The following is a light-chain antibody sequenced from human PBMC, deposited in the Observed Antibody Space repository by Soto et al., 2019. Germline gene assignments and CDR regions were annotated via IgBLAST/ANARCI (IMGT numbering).Light chain of an antibody. V-gene: IGKV3-15*01. Sequence: EVVTTQSPATLSVSPGERATLSCRASQGLGTNLAWYQQKPGQAPRLLIYAASTRATGVPGRFSGSGSGTEFTLTISSLQSEDFATYYCQQYEDLLSFGGGTKVEIK. J-gene: IGKJ4*01. CDR2: AAS. CDR1: QGLGTN. CDR3: QQYEDLLS.